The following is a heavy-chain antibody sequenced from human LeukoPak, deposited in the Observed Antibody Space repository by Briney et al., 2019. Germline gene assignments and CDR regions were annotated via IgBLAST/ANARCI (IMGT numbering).Heavy chain of an antibody. V-gene: IGHV1-2*02. J-gene: IGHJ4*02. CDR2: INPNSGFT. D-gene: IGHD5-12*01. CDR1: GYSFTDHY. CDR3: ARDPALGYSRRLFDY. Sequence: ASVKVSCKASGYSFTDHYMHWVRQAPGQGLDWMGWINPNSGFTNYAQKFQGRVTMTRDTSIRTTYMELNSLRSDDTAVYYCARDPALGYSRRLFDYWGQGTLVTVSS.